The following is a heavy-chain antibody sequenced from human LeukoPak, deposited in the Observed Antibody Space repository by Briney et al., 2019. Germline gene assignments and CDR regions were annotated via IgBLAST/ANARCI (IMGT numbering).Heavy chain of an antibody. CDR3: GRLALTPWYFDL. Sequence: PGGSLRLSCAASGFTFSSYSMNWVRQAPGKGLEWVSIIYSDGRTFYAGSVKGRFTISRDNSKNTVYLQMNSLRAEDTAVYYCGRLALTPWYFDLWGRGTLVTVSS. J-gene: IGHJ2*01. CDR2: IYSDGRT. D-gene: IGHD5-12*01. V-gene: IGHV3-53*01. CDR1: GFTFSSYS.